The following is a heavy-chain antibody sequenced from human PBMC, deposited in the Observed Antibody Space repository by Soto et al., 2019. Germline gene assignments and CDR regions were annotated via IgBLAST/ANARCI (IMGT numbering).Heavy chain of an antibody. D-gene: IGHD3-10*01. CDR2: INAGNGNT. V-gene: IGHV1-3*01. J-gene: IGHJ5*02. CDR3: ARHLYGSGSYYNGNWFDP. CDR1: GYTFTGYA. Sequence: ASVKVSCKASGYTFTGYAMHWVRQAPGQRLEWMGWINAGNGNTKYSQKFQGRVTITRDTSASTAYMELSSLRSEDTAVYYCARHLYGSGSYYNGNWFDPWGQGTLVTVSS.